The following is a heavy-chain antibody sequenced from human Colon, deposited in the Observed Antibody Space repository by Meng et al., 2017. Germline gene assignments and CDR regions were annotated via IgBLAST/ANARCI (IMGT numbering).Heavy chain of an antibody. CDR3: ARVATYYGDYDY. CDR2: IIPILGIA. CDR1: GGTFSSYT. D-gene: IGHD4-17*01. V-gene: IGHV1-69*02. Sequence: SVKVSCKASGGTFSSYTISWVRQAPGQGLEWMGKIIPILGIANYAQKFQGRVTITADKSTSTAYMELSSLRSEDTAVYYCARVATYYGDYDYWGQGTLVTVSS. J-gene: IGHJ4*02.